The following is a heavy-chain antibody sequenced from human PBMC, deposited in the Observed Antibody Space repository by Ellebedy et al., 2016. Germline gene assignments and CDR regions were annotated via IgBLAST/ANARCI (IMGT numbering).Heavy chain of an antibody. CDR3: VRDGDHWDFDF. V-gene: IGHV3-74*01. J-gene: IGHJ4*02. D-gene: IGHD7-27*01. CDR2: IKGDGSFT. Sequence: HTGGSLRLSCAASGFTFSSFWMHWVRQAPGKGLVWVSRIKGDGSFTNYADSVKGRFTISRDNAKSTLYLQMDSLRAEDTAVYYCVRDGDHWDFDFWGQGTLVTVSS. CDR1: GFTFSSFW.